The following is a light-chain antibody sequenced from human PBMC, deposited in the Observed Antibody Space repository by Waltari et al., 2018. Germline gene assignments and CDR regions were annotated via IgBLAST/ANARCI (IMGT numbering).Light chain of an antibody. CDR1: SSNIGAGYD. V-gene: IGLV1-40*01. J-gene: IGLJ2*01. CDR2: GNS. Sequence: QSVLTQPPSVSGAPGQRVTISCTGSSSNIGAGYDGHWYQQLPGTAPKLLIYGNSNRPQGVPARFSGSKSGTSASLAITGLQAEDEADYYCQSYDSSLSGHVVFGGGTKLTVL. CDR3: QSYDSSLSGHVV.